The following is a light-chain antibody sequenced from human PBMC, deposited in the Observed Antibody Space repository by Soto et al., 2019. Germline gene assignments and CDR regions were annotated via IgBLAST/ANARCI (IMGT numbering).Light chain of an antibody. CDR2: GAS. J-gene: IGKJ4*01. V-gene: IGKV3-15*01. CDR1: QSVSSN. CDR3: QQYNNWPWLT. Sequence: EIVMTQSPATLSASPGERATLSCRASQSVSSNLAWYQQKPGQAPRLLIYGASTRATGIPARFSGSGSGTEFTLTISSLQSEDFAVYYCQQYNNWPWLTFGGGTKVEIK.